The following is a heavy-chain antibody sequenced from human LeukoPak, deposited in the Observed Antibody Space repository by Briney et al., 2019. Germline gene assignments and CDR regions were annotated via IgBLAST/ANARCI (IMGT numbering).Heavy chain of an antibody. V-gene: IGHV1-18*01. CDR3: ARDEKGEGYYYDSSGYPDAFDI. J-gene: IGHJ3*02. Sequence: ASVKVSCKASAYTFRSRGVTWVRQAPGQGLEWMGWISANNGTTNYAQKLQGRVTMTTDTSTSTAYMELRSLRSDDTAVYYCARDEKGEGYYYDSSGYPDAFDIWGQGTMVTVSS. CDR2: ISANNGTT. CDR1: AYTFRSRG. D-gene: IGHD3-22*01.